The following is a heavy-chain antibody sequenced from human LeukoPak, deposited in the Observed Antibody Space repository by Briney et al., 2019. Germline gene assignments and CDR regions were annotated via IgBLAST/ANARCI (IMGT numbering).Heavy chain of an antibody. CDR1: GYTFTSYD. D-gene: IGHD3-22*01. CDR3: ARPTAHSSGYSY. CDR2: MNPNSGNT. Sequence: ASVNVSCKASGYTFTSYDINWVRQATGQGLEWMGWMNPNSGNTGYAQKFQGRVTMTRNTSISTAYMELSSLRSEDTAVYYCARPTAHSSGYSYWGQGTLVTVSS. J-gene: IGHJ4*02. V-gene: IGHV1-8*01.